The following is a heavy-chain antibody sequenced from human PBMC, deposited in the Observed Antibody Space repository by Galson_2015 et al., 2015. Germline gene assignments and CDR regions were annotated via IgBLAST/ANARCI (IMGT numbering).Heavy chain of an antibody. D-gene: IGHD6-13*01. CDR2: ISGSGGTT. J-gene: IGHJ6*03. CDR1: GFTLSNYA. Sequence: SLRLSCAAAGFTLSNYAMSWVRQAPGRGLEWVSGISGSGGTTYYADSLKGRFTISRDNSKNTLYLQMNSLRAEDTAIYYCAKSGTGSYYNYYMDVWGTGTTVTVSS. V-gene: IGHV3-23*01. CDR3: AKSGTGSYYNYYMDV.